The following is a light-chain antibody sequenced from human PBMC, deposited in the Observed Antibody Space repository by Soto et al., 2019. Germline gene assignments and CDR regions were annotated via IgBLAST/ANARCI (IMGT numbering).Light chain of an antibody. J-gene: IGKJ2*01. CDR1: QSVSSS. V-gene: IGKV3D-15*01. CDR2: GAS. CDR3: QQYSNRYT. Sequence: EIVMTQSPATLSVSPGERATLSCRASQSVSSSLAWYQHKPGQAPRLLIYGASIKATGIPARLSGSGSGTEFTLTISSLQSEDFAAYYCQQYSNRYTFGQGTKLEIK.